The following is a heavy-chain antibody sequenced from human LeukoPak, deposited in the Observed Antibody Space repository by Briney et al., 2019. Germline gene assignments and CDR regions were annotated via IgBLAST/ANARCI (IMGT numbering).Heavy chain of an antibody. V-gene: IGHV6-1*01. CDR3: ARDGSYFDC. CDR1: GDSVSTSSAA. J-gene: IGHJ4*02. CDR2: TYYRSKWYY. Sequence: SQTLSLTCAISGDSVSTSSAAWNWIGQSPSRGLEWLGRTYYRSKWYYDFAVSVQSRININPDTSKNQFSLQLNSVTPEDTAVCYCARDGSYFDCWGQGTLVTVSS.